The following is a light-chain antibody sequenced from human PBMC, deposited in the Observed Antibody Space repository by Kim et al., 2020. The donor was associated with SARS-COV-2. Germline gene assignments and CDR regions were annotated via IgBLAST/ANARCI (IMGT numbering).Light chain of an antibody. V-gene: IGKV3-15*01. Sequence: EIVMTQSPATLSVSPGERATLSCRASQSVSSNLAWYQQKPGQAPRLLIYGASTRATGIPARFSGSGSGTEFTLTISRLQSEDFAVYYCQQYNNCPQTFGQGTKLEI. CDR1: QSVSSN. J-gene: IGKJ2*01. CDR3: QQYNNCPQT. CDR2: GAS.